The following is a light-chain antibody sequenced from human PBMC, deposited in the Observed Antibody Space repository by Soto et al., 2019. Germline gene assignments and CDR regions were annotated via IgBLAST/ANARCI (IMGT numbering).Light chain of an antibody. CDR1: QRISGY. J-gene: IGKJ5*01. CDR2: GAS. CDR3: QQCGSSST. V-gene: IGKV3-11*01. Sequence: EIVLTQSPATLSLSPGERATLSCRASQRISGYLAWYQQIPGQAPRLLIYGASMRATGIPDRFSGSGSGTDFTLTISRLEPEDFAVYYCQQCGSSSTFGQGTRLEI.